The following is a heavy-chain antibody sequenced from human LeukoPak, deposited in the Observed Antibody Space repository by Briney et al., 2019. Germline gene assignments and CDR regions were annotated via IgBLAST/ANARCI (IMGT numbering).Heavy chain of an antibody. CDR3: ARENGEPTYYLDN. Sequence: KPSETLSLTCAVYGGSFSGYYWSWFRQPPGKGLEWIGEINHSGSTNYNPSLKSRVTISVDTSKNQFSLKLSSVTAADTAVYYCARENGEPTYYLDNWGQGTLVTVSS. D-gene: IGHD4-17*01. V-gene: IGHV4-34*01. J-gene: IGHJ4*02. CDR1: GGSFSGYY. CDR2: INHSGST.